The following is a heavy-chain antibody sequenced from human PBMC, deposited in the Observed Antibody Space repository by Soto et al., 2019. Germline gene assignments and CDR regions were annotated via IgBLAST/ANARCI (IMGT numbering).Heavy chain of an antibody. CDR3: AMTSKTVVAATPSGNWFDP. J-gene: IGHJ5*02. Sequence: SETLSLTCTVSGGSISSYYWSWIRQPPGKGLEWIGYIYYSGSTNYNPSLKSRVTISVDTSKNQSSLKLSSVTAADTAVYYCAMTSKTVVAATPSGNWFDPWGQGTLVTVSS. CDR1: GGSISSYY. D-gene: IGHD2-15*01. CDR2: IYYSGST. V-gene: IGHV4-59*01.